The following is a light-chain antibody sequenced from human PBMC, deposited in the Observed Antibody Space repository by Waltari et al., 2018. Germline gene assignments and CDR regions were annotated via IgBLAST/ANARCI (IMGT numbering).Light chain of an antibody. CDR3: QQVNSDPFT. CDR1: QDVSSY. Sequence: IQFTQSPSSLSASVGDTVTINCRASQDVSSYLAWYQQKPGKAPKVLIYAASGLKSGFPGRFRGSGSGTDFTLTISSLQPEDIATYYCQQVNSDPFTFGGGTKVEIK. V-gene: IGKV1-9*01. CDR2: AAS. J-gene: IGKJ4*01.